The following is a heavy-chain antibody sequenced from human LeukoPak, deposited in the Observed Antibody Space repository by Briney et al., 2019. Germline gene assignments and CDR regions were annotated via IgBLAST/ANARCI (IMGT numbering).Heavy chain of an antibody. CDR3: ARDMYYDSSGYYLNWFDP. CDR2: INHSGST. V-gene: IGHV4-34*01. CDR1: GGSFSGYY. J-gene: IGHJ5*02. D-gene: IGHD3-22*01. Sequence: PSETLSLTRAVYGGSFSGYYWSWIRQPPGKGLEWIGEINHSGSTNYNPSLKSRVTISVDTSKNQFSLKLSSVTAADTAVYYCARDMYYDSSGYYLNWFDPWGQGTLVTVSS.